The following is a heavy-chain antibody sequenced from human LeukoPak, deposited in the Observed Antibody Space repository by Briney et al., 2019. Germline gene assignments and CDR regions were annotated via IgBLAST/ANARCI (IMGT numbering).Heavy chain of an antibody. CDR2: ISSSSSYI. Sequence: GGSRRLSWAAAGFTFSSYSMNWVRQAPGKGLEWVSSISSSSSYIYYADSVKGRFTISRDNAKNSLYLQMNSLRAEDTAVYYCAREEHGDYDYYYYGMDVWGQGTTVTAS. J-gene: IGHJ6*02. CDR3: AREEHGDYDYYYYGMDV. D-gene: IGHD4-17*01. V-gene: IGHV3-21*01. CDR1: GFTFSSYS.